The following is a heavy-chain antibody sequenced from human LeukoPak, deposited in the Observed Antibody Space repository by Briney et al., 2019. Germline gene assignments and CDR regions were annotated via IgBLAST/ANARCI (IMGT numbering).Heavy chain of an antibody. J-gene: IGHJ3*02. CDR1: GGSFSGYY. CDR3: ARGLTTAFAFDI. V-gene: IGHV4-34*01. Sequence: SETLSLTCAVYGGSFSGYYWSWIRQPPGKVLEWIGEINHSGSTNYNPSLKSRVTISVDTSKNQFSLKLSSVTAADTAVYYCARGLTTAFAFDIWGQGTMVTVSS. D-gene: IGHD4-17*01. CDR2: INHSGST.